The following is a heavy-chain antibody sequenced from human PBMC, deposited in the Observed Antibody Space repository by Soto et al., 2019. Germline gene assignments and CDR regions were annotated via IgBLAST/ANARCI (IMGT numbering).Heavy chain of an antibody. D-gene: IGHD6-13*01. CDR1: GGSFSGYY. J-gene: IGHJ6*02. CDR3: ARGDASSSWDRCGMDV. Sequence: QVQLQQWGAGLLKPSETLSLTCAVYGGSFSGYYWSWIRQPPGKGLEWIGEINHSGSTNYNPSLKSRVTISVDTSKNQCSLKLSSVTAADTAVYYCARGDASSSWDRCGMDVWGQGTTVTVSS. V-gene: IGHV4-34*01. CDR2: INHSGST.